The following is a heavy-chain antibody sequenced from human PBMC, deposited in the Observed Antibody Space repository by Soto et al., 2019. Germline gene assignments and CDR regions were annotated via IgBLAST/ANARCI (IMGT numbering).Heavy chain of an antibody. CDR1: VGSSSSYY. V-gene: IGHV4-59*01. J-gene: IGHJ4*02. Sequence: AETLSLSCTVSVGSSSSYYWSWIRQPPGKGLEWIGYIYYSGSTNYNPSLKSRVTISVDTSKNQFSLKLSSVTAADTTVYYCARVDYDFWSGSGGGFDYWGQGTLVTVSS. CDR2: IYYSGST. CDR3: ARVDYDFWSGSGGGFDY. D-gene: IGHD3-3*01.